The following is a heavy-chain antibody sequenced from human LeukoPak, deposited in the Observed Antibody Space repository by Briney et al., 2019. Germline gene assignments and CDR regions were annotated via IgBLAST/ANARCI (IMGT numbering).Heavy chain of an antibody. V-gene: IGHV3-30*03. CDR3: ASRIATAGSVDY. CDR2: ISYDGSNK. CDR1: GFTFSSYG. J-gene: IGHJ4*02. D-gene: IGHD6-13*01. Sequence: GGSLRLSCAASGFTFSSYGIHWVRQAPGKGLEWVAVISYDGSNKFYGDSVKGRFTISRDNSKNTLYLQMNSLRGEDTAVYYCASRIATAGSVDYWAREPWSPSPQ.